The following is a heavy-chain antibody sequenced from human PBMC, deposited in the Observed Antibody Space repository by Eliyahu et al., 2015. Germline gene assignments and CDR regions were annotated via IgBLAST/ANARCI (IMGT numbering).Heavy chain of an antibody. CDR1: GFTVSNNY. CDR2: IYSGDST. Sequence: EVQLVESGGGLVQPGGSLRLSCAASGFTVSNNYMSWVRQAPGKGLEWVSVIYSGDSTYYADSVKGRFTISRDNSKNTLYLQMNSLRAEDTAVYYCARDYCSNGVCLAYTFDYWGQGTLVTVSS. V-gene: IGHV3-66*01. CDR3: ARDYCSNGVCLAYTFDY. D-gene: IGHD2-8*01. J-gene: IGHJ4*02.